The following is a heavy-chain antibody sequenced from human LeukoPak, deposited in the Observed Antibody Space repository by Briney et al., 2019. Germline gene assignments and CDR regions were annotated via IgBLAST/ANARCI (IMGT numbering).Heavy chain of an antibody. CDR2: ISGSGGST. CDR1: GFAFSTYA. D-gene: IGHD2-21*01. V-gene: IGHV3-23*01. Sequence: PGGSLRLSCAASGFAFSTYAMSWVRQAPGKGLEWVSGISGSGGSTYYADSVKGRFTVSRDNSKNTLYLQMNSLIAGDTAIYYCDKNRALHEIDYWGQGTLVTVSS. CDR3: DKNRALHEIDY. J-gene: IGHJ4*02.